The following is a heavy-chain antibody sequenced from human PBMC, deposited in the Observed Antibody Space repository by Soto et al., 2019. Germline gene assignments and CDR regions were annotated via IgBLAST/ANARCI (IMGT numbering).Heavy chain of an antibody. V-gene: IGHV3-33*01. CDR1: GFTFSSYG. Sequence: SGGSLRLSCAASGFTFSSYGMHWVRQAPGKGLEWVAVIWYDGSNKYYADSVKGRFTISRDNSKNTLYLQMNSLRAEDTAVYYCARDARRFLEWLSPFDYWGQGTLVTVSS. CDR2: IWYDGSNK. D-gene: IGHD3-3*01. CDR3: ARDARRFLEWLSPFDY. J-gene: IGHJ4*02.